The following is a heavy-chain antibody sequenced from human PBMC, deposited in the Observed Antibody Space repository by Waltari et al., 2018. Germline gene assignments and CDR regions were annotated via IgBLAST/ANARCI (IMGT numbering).Heavy chain of an antibody. CDR2: INHSGST. CDR3: ARETTPPPRYYYYYMDV. CDR1: CGSFSGYY. V-gene: IGHV4-34*01. D-gene: IGHD4-4*01. J-gene: IGHJ6*03. Sequence: QVQLQQWGAGLLKPSETLSLTCAVYCGSFSGYYWSWIRQPPGKGLEWIGEINHSGSTNYNPSLKSRVTISVDTSKNQFSLKLSSVTAADTAVYYCARETTPPPRYYYYYMDVWGKGTTVTISS.